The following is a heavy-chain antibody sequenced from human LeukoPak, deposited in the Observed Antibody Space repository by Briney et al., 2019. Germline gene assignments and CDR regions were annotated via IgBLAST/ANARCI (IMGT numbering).Heavy chain of an antibody. CDR1: GGSFSGYY. V-gene: IGHV4-34*01. D-gene: IGHD3-10*01. Sequence: SETLSLTCAVYGGSFSGYYWSWIRQPPGKGLEWIGEINHSGSTNYNPSLKSRVTISVDTSKNQFSLKLSSVTAADTAVYYCARCLGYYGSGSYYDNWGQGTLVTVSS. J-gene: IGHJ4*02. CDR3: ARCLGYYGSGSYYDN. CDR2: INHSGST.